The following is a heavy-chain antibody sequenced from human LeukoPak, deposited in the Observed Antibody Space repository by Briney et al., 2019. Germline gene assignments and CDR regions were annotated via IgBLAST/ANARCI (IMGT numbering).Heavy chain of an antibody. D-gene: IGHD1-26*01. CDR3: ARALAWGGSSYSYYYMDV. Sequence: ASVKVSCKASGYTFSDYDINWVRQATGQGLEWMGWINPNSGNAGYAQKFQGRVTMTRNTSISTASMELSSLRSEDTAVYYCARALAWGGSSYSYYYMDVWDKGTTVTVSS. V-gene: IGHV1-8*01. J-gene: IGHJ6*03. CDR1: GYTFSDYD. CDR2: INPNSGNA.